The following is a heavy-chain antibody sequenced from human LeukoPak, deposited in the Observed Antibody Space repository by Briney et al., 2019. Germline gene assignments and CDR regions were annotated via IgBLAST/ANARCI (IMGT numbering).Heavy chain of an antibody. CDR2: IKQDGSET. CDR1: ELSFSNYW. V-gene: IGHV3-7*01. Sequence: PGGSLTLSCVVSELSFSNYWMDWVRQAPGKGLEWVAFIKQDGSETSYADSVKGRFTISRDNATNSLFLSMNRLTADLNSVYYCATRGGLCWFGALRHWSQGILVTVSS. D-gene: IGHD3-16*01. J-gene: IGHJ4*02. CDR3: ATRGGLCWFGALRH.